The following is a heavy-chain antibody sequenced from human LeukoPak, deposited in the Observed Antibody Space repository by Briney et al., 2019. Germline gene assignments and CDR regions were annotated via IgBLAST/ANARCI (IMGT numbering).Heavy chain of an antibody. V-gene: IGHV4-39*01. Sequence: KPSETLSLTCTVSGGSISSSSYYWGWIRQPPGKGLEWIGSIYYSGSTYYNPSLKSRVTISVDTSKNQFSLKLSSVTAADTAVYYCASTPRIMAVDGRYFDWQENWFDPWGQGTLVTVSS. CDR2: IYYSGST. D-gene: IGHD3-9*01. J-gene: IGHJ5*02. CDR1: GGSISSSSYY. CDR3: ASTPRIMAVDGRYFDWQENWFDP.